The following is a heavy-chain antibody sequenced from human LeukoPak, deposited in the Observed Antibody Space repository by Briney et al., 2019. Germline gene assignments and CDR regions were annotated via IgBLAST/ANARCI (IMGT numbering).Heavy chain of an antibody. CDR2: ISGDGSTT. Sequence: GGSLRLSCAASGFTFSSYWMHWVRQAPGMGLVWVSRISGDGSTTSYADSVKGRFTISRDNAKNSLYLQMNSLRAEDTAVYYCARDSQGAVAGATMGDYWGQGTLVTVSS. CDR3: ARDSQGAVAGATMGDY. D-gene: IGHD6-19*01. J-gene: IGHJ4*02. V-gene: IGHV3-74*01. CDR1: GFTFSSYW.